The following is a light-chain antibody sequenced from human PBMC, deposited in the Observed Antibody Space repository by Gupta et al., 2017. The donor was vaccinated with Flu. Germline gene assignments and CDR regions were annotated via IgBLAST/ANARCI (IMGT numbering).Light chain of an antibody. CDR3: SSYTGSNNYV. V-gene: IGLV2-8*01. CDR2: EVT. Sequence: QSALTQPPSASGSPGQSVTISCTGTSSDIGAYNYVSWYQQHPGKAPKLIIYEVTERPSGVPDRFSGSKSVNTASLTVSGLQAEEEADYYCSSYTGSNNYVFGTGTKVTVL. CDR1: SSDIGAYNY. J-gene: IGLJ1*01.